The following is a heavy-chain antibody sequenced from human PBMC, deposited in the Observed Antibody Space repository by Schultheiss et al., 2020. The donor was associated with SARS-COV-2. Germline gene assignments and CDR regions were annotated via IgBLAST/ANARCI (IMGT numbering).Heavy chain of an antibody. D-gene: IGHD5-12*01. CDR1: GYSFTSYW. CDR3: ARGRRGYSGYEDGVRPMGGPRMTTYPTNWFDP. CDR2: IYPGDSDT. J-gene: IGHJ5*02. Sequence: GGSLRLSCKGSGYSFTSYWIGWVRQMPGKGLEWMGIIYPGDSDTRYSPSFQGQVTISADKSISTAYLQWSSLKASDTAMYYCARGRRGYSGYEDGVRPMGGPRMTTYPTNWFDPWGQGTLVTVSS. V-gene: IGHV5-51*01.